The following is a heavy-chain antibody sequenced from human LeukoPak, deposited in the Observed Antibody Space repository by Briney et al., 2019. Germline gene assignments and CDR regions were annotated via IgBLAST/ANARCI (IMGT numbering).Heavy chain of an antibody. Sequence: KSSQTLSLTCAVSGGSISSGGYSWSWIRQPPGKGLEWIGYIYHSGSTYYNLSLKSRVTISVDRSKNQFSLKLSSVTAADTAVYYCARVNKVPAAIGRYFDYWGQGTLVTVSS. J-gene: IGHJ4*02. CDR2: IYHSGST. CDR1: GGSISSGGYS. CDR3: ARVNKVPAAIGRYFDY. D-gene: IGHD2-2*02. V-gene: IGHV4-30-2*01.